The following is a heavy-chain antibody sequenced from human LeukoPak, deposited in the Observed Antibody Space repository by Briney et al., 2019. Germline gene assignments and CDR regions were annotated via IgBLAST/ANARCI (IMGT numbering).Heavy chain of an antibody. D-gene: IGHD3-22*01. CDR3: ARGKHYYDSSAPSDY. CDR1: GGTFSSYA. CDR2: IIPIFGTA. Sequence: ASVTVSCKASGGTFSSYAISWVRQAPGQGLEWMGGIIPIFGTANYAQKFQGRVTITADESTSTAYMELSSLRSEDTAVYYCARGKHYYDSSAPSDYWGQGTLVTVSS. V-gene: IGHV1-69*13. J-gene: IGHJ4*02.